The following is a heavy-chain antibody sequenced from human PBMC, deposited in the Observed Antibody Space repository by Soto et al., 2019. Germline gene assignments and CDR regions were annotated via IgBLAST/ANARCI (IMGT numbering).Heavy chain of an antibody. Sequence: SETLSLTCSVSGGSISSSPYYWGWIRQPPGKGLEWLGTIYYSGTTSYNPSLKSRVIISVDTSNNQLFLKLRSVTAADTAVYYCARXRQYYDTSGYQQRYFDYWGPGTQVTVSS. D-gene: IGHD3-22*01. CDR3: ARXRQYYDTSGYQQRYFDY. CDR1: GGSISSSPYY. V-gene: IGHV4-39*01. J-gene: IGHJ4*02. CDR2: IYYSGTT.